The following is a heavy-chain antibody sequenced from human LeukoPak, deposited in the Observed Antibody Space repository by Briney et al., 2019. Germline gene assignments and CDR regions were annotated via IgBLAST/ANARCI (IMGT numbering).Heavy chain of an antibody. CDR2: IYYSGST. D-gene: IGHD3-22*01. V-gene: IGHV4-31*03. CDR1: GGSISSGGYY. CDR3: AREGDSSGYCDY. J-gene: IGHJ4*02. Sequence: SQTLSLTCTVSGGSISSGGYYWSWIRQHPGKGLEWIGYIYYSGSTYYNPSLKSRVTISVDTSKNQFSLKLSSVTAADTAVYYCAREGDSSGYCDYWGQGTLVTVSS.